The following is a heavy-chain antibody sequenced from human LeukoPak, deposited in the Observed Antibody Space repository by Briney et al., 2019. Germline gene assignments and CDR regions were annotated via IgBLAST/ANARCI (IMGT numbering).Heavy chain of an antibody. D-gene: IGHD4-17*01. J-gene: IGHJ4*02. CDR1: GGTFSSYA. Sequence: ASVKVSCKASGGTFSSYAISWVRQAPGQGLEWMGRIIPILGIANYAQKFQGRVTITADKSTSTAYMELSSLRSGDTAVYYCARVPLDYGDYDFDYWGQGTLVTVSS. V-gene: IGHV1-69*04. CDR3: ARVPLDYGDYDFDY. CDR2: IIPILGIA.